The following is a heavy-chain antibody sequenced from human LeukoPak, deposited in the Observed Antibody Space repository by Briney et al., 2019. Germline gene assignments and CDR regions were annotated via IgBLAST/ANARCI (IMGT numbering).Heavy chain of an antibody. CDR3: AKDSFRDTSGSYYKYFQH. CDR1: GFTFSNYG. CDR2: ISNSGDNT. Sequence: GGSLRLSCAASGFTFSNYGMTWVRQAPGKGLEWVSTISNSGDNTYYADSVKGRFTISRDNSKTTLYLQMNSLRAEDTAVYYCAKDSFRDTSGSYYKYFQHWGQGTLVTVSS. J-gene: IGHJ1*01. V-gene: IGHV3-23*01. D-gene: IGHD3-22*01.